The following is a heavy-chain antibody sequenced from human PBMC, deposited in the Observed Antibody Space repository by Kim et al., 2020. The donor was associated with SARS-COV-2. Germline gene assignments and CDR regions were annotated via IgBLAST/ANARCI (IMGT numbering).Heavy chain of an antibody. V-gene: IGHV7-4-1*02. J-gene: IGHJ5*02. CDR3: ARGRTTGDT. Sequence: ASVKVSCKASGYTFKTYALIWVRQAPGEGLEWMGWINTNTGNPTYAQGFTGRFVFSLGTSVSTAYLQISSLKAEDTAVYYCARGRTTGDTWGQGTLVTVSS. D-gene: IGHD4-17*01. CDR2: INTNTGNP. CDR1: GYTFKTYA.